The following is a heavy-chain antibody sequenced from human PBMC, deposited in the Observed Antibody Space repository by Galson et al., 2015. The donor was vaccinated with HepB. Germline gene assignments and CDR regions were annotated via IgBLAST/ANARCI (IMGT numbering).Heavy chain of an antibody. V-gene: IGHV3-9*01. D-gene: IGHD3-22*01. J-gene: IGHJ4*02. CDR2: ISWNSGSI. CDR3: SGLDY. CDR1: GFTFDDYA. Sequence: SLRLSCAASGFTFDDYAMHWVRQAPGKGLEWVSGISWNSGSIGYADSVKGRFTISRDNAKNSLYLQMNSLRAEDTALYYSSGLDYWGQGTLVTVSS.